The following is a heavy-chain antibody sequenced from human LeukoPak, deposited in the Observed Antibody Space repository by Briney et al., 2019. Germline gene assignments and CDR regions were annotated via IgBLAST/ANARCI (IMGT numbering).Heavy chain of an antibody. Sequence: PGGSLRLSCAASGFTFTSYERNWVRQAPGQGLEWVSYISTSGNTRYYADSVKGRFTISRDNAKNSLYLQMNSLRVEDTAVYYCARELSGTTSHYFDSLGQGTLVTVSS. J-gene: IGHJ4*02. D-gene: IGHD1-7*01. CDR3: ARELSGTTSHYFDS. V-gene: IGHV3-48*03. CDR2: ISTSGNTR. CDR1: GFTFTSYE.